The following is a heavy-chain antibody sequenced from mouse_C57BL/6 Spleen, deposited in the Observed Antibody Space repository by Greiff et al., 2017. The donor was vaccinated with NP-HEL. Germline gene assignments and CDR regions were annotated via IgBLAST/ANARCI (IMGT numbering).Heavy chain of an antibody. J-gene: IGHJ4*01. CDR1: GYTFTEYS. Sequence: QVQLQQSGAELVKPGASVKLSCKASGYTFTEYSIHWVKQRPGQGLEWIGWFYPGGGSIKYNEKFKDKATLTADKSSSTVYMQLSRLTSEDSAVYFGAGHEGGLLGDMDYWGQGTSVTVAT. D-gene: IGHD1-1*01. CDR3: AGHEGGLLGDMDY. CDR2: FYPGGGSI. V-gene: IGHV1-62-2*01.